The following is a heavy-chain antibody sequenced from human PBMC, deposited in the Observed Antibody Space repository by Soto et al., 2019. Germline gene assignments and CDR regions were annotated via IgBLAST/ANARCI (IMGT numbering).Heavy chain of an antibody. CDR2: IIPIFGTA. J-gene: IGHJ6*02. CDR1: GGTFSSYA. CDR3: ARGPYVRRVTQIYYYYGMDV. D-gene: IGHD4-4*01. Sequence: QVQLVQSGAEVKKPGSSVKVSCKASGGTFSSYAISWVRQAPGQGLEWMGGIIPIFGTANYAQKFQGRVTITADESTSTAYMELSSLRSEDTAVYYCARGPYVRRVTQIYYYYGMDVWGQGTTVTVSS. V-gene: IGHV1-69*12.